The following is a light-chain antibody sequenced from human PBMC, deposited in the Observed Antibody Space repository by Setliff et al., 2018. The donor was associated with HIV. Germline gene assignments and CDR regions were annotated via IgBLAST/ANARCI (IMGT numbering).Light chain of an antibody. CDR3: SSYTSSSTFYV. V-gene: IGLV2-14*03. CDR1: SGDVGGYNY. J-gene: IGLJ1*01. CDR2: DVS. Sequence: QSALAQPAPVSGSPGQSITISCTGTSGDVGGYNYVSWYQQHPGKAPKLMIYDVSNRPSGISNRFSGSKSGNTASLTISGLQAEDEADYYCSSYTSSSTFYVFGTGTKVTVL.